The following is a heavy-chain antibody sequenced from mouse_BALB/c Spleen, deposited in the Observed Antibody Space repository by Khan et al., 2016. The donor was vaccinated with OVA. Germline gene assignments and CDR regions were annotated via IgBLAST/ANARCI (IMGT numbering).Heavy chain of an antibody. CDR3: ARRTTGYTMDY. D-gene: IGHD2-14*01. CDR2: INPRSGYT. J-gene: IGHJ4*01. Sequence: QVRLQQSGAELARPGASVRMSCKASGYTFTSNTMHWVKKRPGQGLEWIGYINPRSGYTNFNQNFKDKATLTADKSSSTAYMQLSSLTSEDSAGYCCARRTTGYTMDYWGQGTSVTVSS. CDR1: GYTFTSNT. V-gene: IGHV1-4*01.